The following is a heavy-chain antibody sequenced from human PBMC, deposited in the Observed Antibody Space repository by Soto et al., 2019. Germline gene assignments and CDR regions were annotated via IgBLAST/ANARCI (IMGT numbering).Heavy chain of an antibody. J-gene: IGHJ4*02. D-gene: IGHD6-19*01. CDR2: IHYSGTT. CDR1: GGSIRSGTYY. CDR3: ARDSPVAGTSYFGS. Sequence: TLSLTCTISGGSIRSGTYYWTWIRQHPGKGLEWIGYIHYSGTTLSNPSLRSRVTISVDRSKDQFSLNLSSVTAADTAVYYCARDSPVAGTSYFGSWGQGALVNVSS. V-gene: IGHV4-31*03.